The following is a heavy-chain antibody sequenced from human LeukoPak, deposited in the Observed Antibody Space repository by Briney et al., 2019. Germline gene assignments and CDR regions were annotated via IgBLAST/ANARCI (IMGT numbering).Heavy chain of an antibody. Sequence: GGSLRLSCAASGFTFSSYSMNWVRQAPGKGLEWVSSISSSSSYIYYADSVKGRFTISRDNAKNSLYLQMNSLRAEDTAVYYCARVPYGDSYYFDYWGQGTLVAISS. CDR1: GFTFSSYS. CDR2: ISSSSSYI. V-gene: IGHV3-21*01. CDR3: ARVPYGDSYYFDY. J-gene: IGHJ4*02. D-gene: IGHD4-17*01.